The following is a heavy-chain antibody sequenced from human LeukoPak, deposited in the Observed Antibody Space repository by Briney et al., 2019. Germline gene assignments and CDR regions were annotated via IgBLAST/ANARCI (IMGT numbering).Heavy chain of an antibody. CDR3: ARGEYYGSGSYYPGDY. CDR1: GGSISSGGYY. CDR2: IHNSGST. Sequence: SETLSLTCTVSGGSISSGGYYWSWIRQHPGKGLEWIGYIHNSGSTYYNPSLESPVSISVDTSKSHFSLRLSSVTAADTAVYYCARGEYYGSGSYYPGDYWGQGTLVTVSS. J-gene: IGHJ4*02. D-gene: IGHD3-10*01. V-gene: IGHV4-31*01.